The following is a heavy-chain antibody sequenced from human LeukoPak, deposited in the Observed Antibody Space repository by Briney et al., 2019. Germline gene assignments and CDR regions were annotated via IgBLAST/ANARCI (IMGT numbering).Heavy chain of an antibody. D-gene: IGHD6-19*01. V-gene: IGHV4-59*07. CDR1: GDSISSYY. Sequence: SDALSLTCTVSGDSISSYYWNWIRQPPGEGLEWIGYISYSGSTTYNASLKSRVTISLDTSNNQFSLKLRAMTAADTGVYYCARSYSSGPFDLWGQGTLVIASS. CDR3: ARSYSSGPFDL. CDR2: ISYSGST. J-gene: IGHJ4*02.